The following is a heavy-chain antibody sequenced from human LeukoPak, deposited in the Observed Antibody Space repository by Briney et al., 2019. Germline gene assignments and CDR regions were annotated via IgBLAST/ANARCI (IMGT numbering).Heavy chain of an antibody. CDR2: IYTSGST. CDR3: ARVPAAIELYDY. V-gene: IGHV4-61*02. D-gene: IGHD2-2*01. Sequence: SETLSLTCTVSGGSISSGSYYWSWIRQPAGKGLEWIGRIYTSGSTNYNPSLKSRVTISVDTSKNQFSLKLSSVTAADTAVYYCARVPAAIELYDYWGQGTLVTVSS. CDR1: GGSISSGSYY. J-gene: IGHJ4*02.